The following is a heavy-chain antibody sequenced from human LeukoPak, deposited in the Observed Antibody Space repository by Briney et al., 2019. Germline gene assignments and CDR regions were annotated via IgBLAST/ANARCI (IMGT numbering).Heavy chain of an antibody. CDR3: VGGDAFDI. CDR1: EFTFSTQW. CDR2: INHDGGKI. D-gene: IGHD4-23*01. V-gene: IGHV3-7*01. J-gene: IGHJ3*02. Sequence: GESLRLSCAGSEFTFSTQWMYWVRQAPGKGLEWVANINHDGGKIYYVASVKGRFTISRDNAKNSLFLQMNSLRAEDTALYYCVGGDAFDIWGQGTMVTVSS.